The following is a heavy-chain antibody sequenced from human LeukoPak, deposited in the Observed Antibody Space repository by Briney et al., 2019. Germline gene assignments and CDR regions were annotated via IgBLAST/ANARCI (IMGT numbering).Heavy chain of an antibody. V-gene: IGHV4-34*01. Sequence: SETLSLTCAVYGGSFSGYYWSWIRQPPGKRLEWIGRIYYSGSTYYNPSLKSRVTISVDTSKNQFSLKLSSVTAADTAVYYCARRRLRFNCFDPWGQGTLVTVSS. D-gene: IGHD5-12*01. J-gene: IGHJ5*02. CDR1: GGSFSGYY. CDR3: ARRRLRFNCFDP. CDR2: IYYSGST.